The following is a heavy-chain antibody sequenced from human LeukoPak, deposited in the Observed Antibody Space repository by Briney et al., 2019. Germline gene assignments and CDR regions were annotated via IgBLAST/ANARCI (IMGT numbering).Heavy chain of an antibody. D-gene: IGHD1-26*01. Sequence: GGSLRLSCAASGFTFSSYGMHWVRQAPGKGPEWVAVISYDGSNKYYADSVKGRFTISRDNSKNTLYLQMNSLRAEDTAVYYCAKVLTSGSYPSYFDYWGQGTLVTVSS. V-gene: IGHV3-30*18. CDR3: AKVLTSGSYPSYFDY. CDR2: ISYDGSNK. CDR1: GFTFSSYG. J-gene: IGHJ4*02.